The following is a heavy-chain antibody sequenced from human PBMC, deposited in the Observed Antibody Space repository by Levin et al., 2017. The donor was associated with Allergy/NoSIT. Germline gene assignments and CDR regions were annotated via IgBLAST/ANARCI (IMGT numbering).Heavy chain of an antibody. J-gene: IGHJ6*02. CDR2: ITNKDNGYSA. CDR3: ADVGRSNGLDV. CDR1: GFTFSDHY. D-gene: IGHD1-26*01. V-gene: IGHV3-72*01. Sequence: RPGGSLRLSCVGSGFTFSDHYIDWVRQAPGRGLEWLGRITNKDNGYSAEYVASVKGRLTISRDDSKNSVYLQMNSLKSEDTAVYYCADVGRSNGLDVWGQGTTVTVSS.